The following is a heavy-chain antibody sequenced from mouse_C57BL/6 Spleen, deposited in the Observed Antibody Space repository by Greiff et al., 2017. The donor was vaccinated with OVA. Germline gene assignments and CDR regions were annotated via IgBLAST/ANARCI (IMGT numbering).Heavy chain of an antibody. J-gene: IGHJ3*01. CDR2: INPSSGYT. Sequence: QVQLQQSGAELARPGASVKMSCKASGYTFTSYTMHWVKQRPGQGLEWIGYINPSSGYTKYNQKFKDKATLTADKSSSTAYMQLSSLTSEDSAVYYCARSNSGSSCGFADWGQGTLVTVSA. D-gene: IGHD1-1*01. CDR3: ARSNSGSSCGFAD. CDR1: GYTFTSYT. V-gene: IGHV1-4*01.